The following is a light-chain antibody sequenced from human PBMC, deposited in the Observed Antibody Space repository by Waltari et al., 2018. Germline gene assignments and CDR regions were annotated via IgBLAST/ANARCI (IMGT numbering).Light chain of an antibody. J-gene: IGLJ3*02. CDR1: SSHIGRNY. CDR3: AAWDNSLSAWV. V-gene: IGLV1-47*01. Sequence: QPVLTLPPSASGTPGQAVSISCSGRSSHIGRNYVYWYQQLPGTAPKLLIYNNDQRPSEVPHRFFGSKSDTSASLVISGLRSEDEGHYNCAAWDNSLSAWVFGGGTKLT. CDR2: NND.